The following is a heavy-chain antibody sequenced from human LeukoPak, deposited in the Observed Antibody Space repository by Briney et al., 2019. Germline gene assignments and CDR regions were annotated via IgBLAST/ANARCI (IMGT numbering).Heavy chain of an antibody. J-gene: IGHJ4*02. CDR2: IKPNGGVT. Sequence: GSSVNVSCEASGYTFSHYYIHWLRQAPGQGLEWMGWIKPNGGVTNYARKFQGRITMARDTSISTAFMELSSLRSDDTAVYYCARPCNCGAGCYYYFAYWGQGTLVTFSS. CDR3: ARPCNCGAGCYYYFAY. D-gene: IGHD2-21*02. V-gene: IGHV1-2*02. CDR1: GYTFSHYY.